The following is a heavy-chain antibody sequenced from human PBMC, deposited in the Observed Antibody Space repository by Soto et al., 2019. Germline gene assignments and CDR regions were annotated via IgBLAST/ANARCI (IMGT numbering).Heavy chain of an antibody. J-gene: IGHJ4*02. D-gene: IGHD5-12*01. Sequence: GGSLKLSSAASGVRGSRRYMSWFRLAPGKGLEWVSVICSGGSTYYADSVKGRFTISRHNSKNTLYLQMNSLRAEDTAVYYCSRVGYSGYVDYWGQGT. CDR1: GVRGSRRY. CDR3: SRVGYSGYVDY. V-gene: IGHV3-53*04. CDR2: ICSGGST.